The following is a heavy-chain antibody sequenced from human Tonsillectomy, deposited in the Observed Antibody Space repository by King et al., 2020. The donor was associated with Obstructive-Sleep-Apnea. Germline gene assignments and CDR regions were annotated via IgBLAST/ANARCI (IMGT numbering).Heavy chain of an antibody. CDR1: GGSIRTGGYS. Sequence: VQLQESGPGLVKPSQTLSLTCALSGGSIRTGGYSWSWIRQPPGKGLEWIGYIYYSGSTYYNPSLKSRVTISADTSKNQFSLRFTSVTAADTALYFCARYLITGFIVDAFDIWGQGTMVTVSS. V-gene: IGHV4-30-4*07. CDR3: ARYLITGFIVDAFDI. D-gene: IGHD2-8*02. J-gene: IGHJ3*02. CDR2: IYYSGST.